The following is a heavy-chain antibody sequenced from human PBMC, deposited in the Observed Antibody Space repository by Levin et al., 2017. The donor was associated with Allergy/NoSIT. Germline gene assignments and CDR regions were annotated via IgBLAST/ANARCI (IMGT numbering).Heavy chain of an antibody. D-gene: IGHD2-2*01. Sequence: GESLKISCAASGFTFSDYYMSWIRQAPGKGLEWVSYISSSSSYTNYADSVKGRFTISRDNAKNSLYLQMNSLRAEDTAVYYCAREYCSSTSCYAGMGAFDIWGQGTMVTVSS. J-gene: IGHJ3*02. CDR3: AREYCSSTSCYAGMGAFDI. CDR2: ISSSSSYT. V-gene: IGHV3-11*05. CDR1: GFTFSDYY.